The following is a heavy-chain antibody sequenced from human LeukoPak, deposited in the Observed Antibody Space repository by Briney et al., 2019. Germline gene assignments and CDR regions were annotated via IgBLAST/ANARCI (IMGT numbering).Heavy chain of an antibody. J-gene: IGHJ4*01. CDR2: IDPADSYT. V-gene: IGHV5-10-1*01. D-gene: IGHD3-9*01. CDR3: ARHPDLTTFDY. CDR1: GCRFTSYW. Sequence: GESLKISCKGSGCRFTSYWISWVRQMPGKGLEWMGRIDPADSYTNYSPSFQGHVTISADTSINTAYLQWSSLQASDTAIYYCARHPDLTTFDYWGHGTLVTVSS.